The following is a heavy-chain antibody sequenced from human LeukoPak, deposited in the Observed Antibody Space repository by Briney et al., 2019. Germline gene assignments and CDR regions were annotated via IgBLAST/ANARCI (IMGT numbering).Heavy chain of an antibody. CDR1: GYSISSGYY. CDR2: IYHSGST. CDR3: ARGSTTGTTSYFDP. Sequence: PSETLSLTCTVSGYSISSGYYWGWFRQPPGKGLEWIGSIYHSGSTYYNLSFKSRVTISLNTSKNYFSLKLNPVTAADTAVYYCARGSTTGTTSYFDPWGQGTLVTVSS. V-gene: IGHV4-38-2*02. D-gene: IGHD1-1*01. J-gene: IGHJ5*02.